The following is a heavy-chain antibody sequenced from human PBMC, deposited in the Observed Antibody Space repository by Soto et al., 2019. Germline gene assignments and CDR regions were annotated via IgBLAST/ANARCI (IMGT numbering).Heavy chain of an antibody. J-gene: IGHJ5*02. CDR1: GGTFTNYS. V-gene: IGHV1-69*01. CDR2: IVPLFGTT. D-gene: IGHD6-19*01. CDR3: ARSQDYSSGWYNCFDP. Sequence: QVQLVQSGAEVKKPGSSVKVSCTASGGTFTNYSVHWLRQAPGQGLEWLGGIVPLFGTTNYAQKFRGRVTITADESTNTAYMDLRCLRSEDTAIYYCARSQDYSSGWYNCFDPWGQGTLVTVSS.